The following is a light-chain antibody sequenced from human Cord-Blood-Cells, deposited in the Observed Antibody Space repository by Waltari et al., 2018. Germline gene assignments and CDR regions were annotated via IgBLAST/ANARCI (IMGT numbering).Light chain of an antibody. CDR3: QQYNSYST. V-gene: IGKV1-5*03. Sequence: DIQMTQSPSTLSASVGDRVTITCRASQSISSWLAWYHQKTGKAPKLLIYKASSLESGVPSRFSGSGSGTEFTLTISSLQPDDFATYYCQQYNSYSTFGQGTKVEIK. J-gene: IGKJ1*01. CDR2: KAS. CDR1: QSISSW.